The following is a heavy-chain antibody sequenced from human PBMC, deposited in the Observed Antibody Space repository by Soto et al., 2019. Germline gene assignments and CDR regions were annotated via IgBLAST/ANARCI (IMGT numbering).Heavy chain of an antibody. Sequence: PSETLSLTCAVSGGSISSGGYSWSWIRQPPGKGLEWIGYIYHSGSTYYNPSLKSRVTISVDRSKNQFSLKRSSVTAADTAGEYCARRYGSSFDYWGQGTLVTVSS. J-gene: IGHJ4*02. V-gene: IGHV4-30-2*01. CDR3: ARRYGSSFDY. D-gene: IGHD3-9*01. CDR2: IYHSGST. CDR1: GGSISSGGYS.